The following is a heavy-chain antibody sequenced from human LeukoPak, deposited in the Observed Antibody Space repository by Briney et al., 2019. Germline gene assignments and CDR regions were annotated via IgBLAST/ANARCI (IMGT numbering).Heavy chain of an antibody. CDR1: AFTLSSFG. V-gene: IGHV3-33*06. J-gene: IGHJ4*02. Sequence: GGSLGLPCESSAFTLSSFGMHGVRRAPAKGLRGGAVIWYDGTNKYYADSVKGRFTISRDNSKNTLYLQMNSLRAEDTAVYYCAKAPEPLSGGDYFDYWGQGTLVTVSS. CDR2: IWYDGTNK. D-gene: IGHD1-14*01. CDR3: AKAPEPLSGGDYFDY.